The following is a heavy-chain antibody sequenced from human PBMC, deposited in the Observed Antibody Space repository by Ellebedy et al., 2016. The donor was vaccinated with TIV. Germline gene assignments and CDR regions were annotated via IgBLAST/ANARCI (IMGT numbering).Heavy chain of an antibody. CDR3: ARDGGSYSDFDY. D-gene: IGHD1-26*01. V-gene: IGHV1-2*04. CDR2: INPNSGGT. CDR1: GYIFSTYY. Sequence: AASVKVSCKASGYIFSTYYMHWVRQAPGQGLEWMRWINPNSGGTNYAQKFQGWVTMTRDTSISTAYMELSRLRSDDTAVYYCARDGGSYSDFDYWGQGTLVTVSS. J-gene: IGHJ4*02.